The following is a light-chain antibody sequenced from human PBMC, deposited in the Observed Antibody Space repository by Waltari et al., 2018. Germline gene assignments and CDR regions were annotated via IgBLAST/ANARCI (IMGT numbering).Light chain of an antibody. V-gene: IGKV3-20*01. CDR1: QSVSSSY. J-gene: IGKJ1*01. Sequence: CRASQSVSSSYLAWYQQKPGQAPWLLIYGASSRATGIPDRFSGSGSGTDFTLTISRLEPEDFAVYYCQQYGSSPRTFGQGTKVEIK. CDR3: QQYGSSPRT. CDR2: GAS.